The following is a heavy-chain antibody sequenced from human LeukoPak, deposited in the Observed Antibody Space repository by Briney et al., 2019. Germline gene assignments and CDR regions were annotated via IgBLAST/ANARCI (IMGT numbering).Heavy chain of an antibody. CDR2: IYDNGYSAST. V-gene: IGHV4-59*01. CDR1: GGSMSPYY. J-gene: IGHJ4*02. D-gene: IGHD3-10*01. CDR3: ASGDRVANFDF. Sequence: SETLSLTCTVSGGSMSPYYWSWIRQPPGKGLEWIGNIYDNGYSASTNYNPSLKSRVTTSVDTSKNQFSLNLNSVTAADTAIYYCASGDRVANFDFWGQGTLVTVSS.